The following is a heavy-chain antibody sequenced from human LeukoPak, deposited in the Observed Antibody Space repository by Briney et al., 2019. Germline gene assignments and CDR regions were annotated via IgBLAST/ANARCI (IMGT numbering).Heavy chain of an antibody. Sequence: SETLSLTCAVYGGSFSGYYWSWIRQPPGKGLEWIGEINHSGSTNYNPSLKSRVTISVDTSKNQFSLNLSSVTAADTAIYYCARQYYYDSGSYFSIRGPRSQYYFDSWGQGALVTVSS. D-gene: IGHD3-10*01. CDR2: INHSGST. CDR3: ARQYYYDSGSYFSIRGPRSQYYFDS. J-gene: IGHJ4*02. CDR1: GGSFSGYY. V-gene: IGHV4-34*01.